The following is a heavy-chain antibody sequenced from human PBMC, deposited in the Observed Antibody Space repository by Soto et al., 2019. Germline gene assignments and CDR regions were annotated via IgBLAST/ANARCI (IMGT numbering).Heavy chain of an antibody. CDR3: ARGPYSSGWYGDSPNWFDP. V-gene: IGHV3-7*01. CDR1: GFTFSSYW. CDR2: IKQDGSEK. D-gene: IGHD6-19*01. Sequence: GGSLRLSCAASGFTFSSYWMSWVRQAPGKGLEWVANIKQDGSEKYYVDSVNGRFTISRDNAKNSLYLQMNSLRAEDTAVYYCARGPYSSGWYGDSPNWFDPWGQGTLVTVSS. J-gene: IGHJ5*02.